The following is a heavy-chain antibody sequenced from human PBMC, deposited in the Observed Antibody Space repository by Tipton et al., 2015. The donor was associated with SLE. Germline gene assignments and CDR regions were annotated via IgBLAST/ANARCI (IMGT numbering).Heavy chain of an antibody. J-gene: IGHJ4*02. CDR2: INSDGSST. D-gene: IGHD3-22*01. Sequence: SLRLSCAASGFTFSSYWMHWVRQAPGKGLVWVSRINSDGSSTSYAGSVKGRFTISRDNAKNTLYLQMNSLRAEDTAVYYCARERDYYDSSGYYGYWGQGTLVTVSS. CDR1: GFTFSSYW. CDR3: ARERDYYDSSGYYGY. V-gene: IGHV3-74*01.